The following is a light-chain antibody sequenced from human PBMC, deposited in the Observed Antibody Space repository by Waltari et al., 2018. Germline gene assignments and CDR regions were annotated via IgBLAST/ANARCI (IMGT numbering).Light chain of an antibody. Sequence: EIVLTQSPATLSLSPGERATLSCRASQSVSSSLAWYQQKPGQAPRLLIYGASSRAPGIPDRFSGSGSGTDFTLTISSLEPEDFAVYYCQQYSNWPFTFGPGTKLDIK. CDR3: QQYSNWPFT. CDR2: GAS. V-gene: IGKV3-15*01. J-gene: IGKJ3*01. CDR1: QSVSSS.